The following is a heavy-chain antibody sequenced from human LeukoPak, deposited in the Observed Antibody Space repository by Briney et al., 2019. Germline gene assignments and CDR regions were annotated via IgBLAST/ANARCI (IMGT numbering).Heavy chain of an antibody. CDR2: IYTSGST. V-gene: IGHV4-4*07. CDR1: GDSINSYC. CDR3: ARASGWSSSDY. D-gene: IGHD6-19*01. J-gene: IGHJ4*02. Sequence: SETLSLTCTVSGDSINSYCWSWIRQPAGKGLEWIARIYTSGSTNYNPSLKSRVTMSVDTSKNQFSLKLSSVTAADTAVYYCARASGWSSSDYWGQGTLVTVSS.